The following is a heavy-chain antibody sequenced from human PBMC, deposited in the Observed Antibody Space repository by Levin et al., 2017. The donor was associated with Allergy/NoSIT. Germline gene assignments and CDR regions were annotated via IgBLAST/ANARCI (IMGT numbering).Heavy chain of an antibody. CDR3: ARDGPEAYYDSSGYSPHDY. CDR2: ISAYNGNT. J-gene: IGHJ4*02. D-gene: IGHD3-22*01. CDR1: GYTFTSYG. Sequence: ASVKVSCKASGYTFTSYGISWVRQAPGQGLEWMGWISAYNGNTNYAQKLQGRVTMTTDTSTSTAYMELRSLRSDDTAVYYCARDGPEAYYDSSGYSPHDYWCQGTLVTVSS. V-gene: IGHV1-18*01.